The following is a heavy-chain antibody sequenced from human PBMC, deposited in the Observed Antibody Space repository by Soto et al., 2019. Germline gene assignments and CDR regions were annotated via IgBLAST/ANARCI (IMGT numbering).Heavy chain of an antibody. J-gene: IGHJ6*02. Sequence: GGSLRLSCSASGFTFSSYAMSWVRQAPGKGLQWVSGISASGAGLYYADSLKGRFTIARDNAKNTLYLRMDSLRAEDTAMYYCAKDRPGGRSNYYDGMDVWGQGTTVTVSS. D-gene: IGHD2-15*01. CDR2: ISASGAGL. CDR1: GFTFSSYA. V-gene: IGHV3-23*01. CDR3: AKDRPGGRSNYYDGMDV.